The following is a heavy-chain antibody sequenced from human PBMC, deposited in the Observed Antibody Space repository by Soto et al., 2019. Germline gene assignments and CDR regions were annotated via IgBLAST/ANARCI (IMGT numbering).Heavy chain of an antibody. CDR3: ARVWERTVTTRKNFYGMDV. V-gene: IGHV3-23*01. Sequence: GGSLRLSCAASGFTFYIYAMTWVRQAPGKGLEWVSTISGSGAGTYFADSVKGRFTISRDNSKNKLYLQMNSLRVEDTAVYSCARVWERTVTTRKNFYGMDVWGQGTTVTVSS. D-gene: IGHD4-17*01. CDR2: ISGSGAGT. J-gene: IGHJ6*02. CDR1: GFTFYIYA.